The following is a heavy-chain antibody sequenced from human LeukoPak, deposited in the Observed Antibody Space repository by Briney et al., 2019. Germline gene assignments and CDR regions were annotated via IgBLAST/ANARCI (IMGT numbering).Heavy chain of an antibody. J-gene: IGHJ4*02. CDR2: ISGSGGRT. CDR3: AKIRSEVVVAATNY. CDR1: GFTFSSYA. V-gene: IGHV3-23*01. Sequence: GGSLRLSCAASGFTFSSYAMSWVRQAPGKGLEWVSAISGSGGRTYYADSVKDRFTISRDNSKDTLFLQMDSLRAEDTAVYYCAKIRSEVVVAATNYWGQGTLVSVSS. D-gene: IGHD2-15*01.